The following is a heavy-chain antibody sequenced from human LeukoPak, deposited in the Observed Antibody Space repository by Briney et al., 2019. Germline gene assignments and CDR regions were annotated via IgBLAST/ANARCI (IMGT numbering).Heavy chain of an antibody. CDR3: ARVFGYCSSSACYAASDL. Sequence: GGSLRLSCAASGFTFSSYSLTWVRQAPGKGLEWVSDISTDSRYIYYADPVQGRFTISRDNAQRSLYLQMNNLRVEDTAVYYCARVFGYCSSSACYAASDLWGQGTTVTVSS. D-gene: IGHD2-2*03. J-gene: IGHJ3*01. CDR1: GFTFSSYS. V-gene: IGHV3-21*01. CDR2: ISTDSRYI.